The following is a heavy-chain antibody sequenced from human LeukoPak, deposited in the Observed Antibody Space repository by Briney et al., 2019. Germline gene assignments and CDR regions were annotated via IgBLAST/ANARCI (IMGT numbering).Heavy chain of an antibody. J-gene: IGHJ4*02. CDR3: AKDRGPPSGDLPWRY. V-gene: IGHV3-23*01. CDR1: GFTFSSYA. Sequence: GGSLRLSCAASGFTFSSYAMSWVRQAPGKGLEWVSAISGSGGSTYYADSVKGRSTISRDNSKNTLYLQMNSLRAEDTAVYYCAKDRGPPSGDLPWRYWGQGTLVTVSS. D-gene: IGHD6-19*01. CDR2: ISGSGGST.